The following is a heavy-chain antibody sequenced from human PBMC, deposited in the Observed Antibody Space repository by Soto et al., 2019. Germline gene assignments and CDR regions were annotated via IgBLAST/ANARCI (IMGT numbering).Heavy chain of an antibody. CDR1: GDTFSFYT. V-gene: IGHV1-69*02. J-gene: IGHJ5*02. CDR3: ARGVGSGSYYNQYNWFDP. D-gene: IGHD3-10*01. CDR2: VNPILSMS. Sequence: ASVKVSCKASGDTFSFYTINWVRQAPGLGLEWMGRVNPILSMSNYAQKFQGRVTMTTDTSTSTAYMELRSLRSDDTAVYYCARGVGSGSYYNQYNWFDPWGQGTLVTVSS.